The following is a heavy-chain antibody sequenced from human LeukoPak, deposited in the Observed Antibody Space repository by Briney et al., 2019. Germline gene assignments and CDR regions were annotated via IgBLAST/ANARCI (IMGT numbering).Heavy chain of an antibody. D-gene: IGHD2-15*01. V-gene: IGHV4-61*02. CDR2: IYTSGST. Sequence: QASETLSLTCTVSGGSISSGSYYWSWIRQPAGKGLEWIGRIYTSGSTNYNPSLKSRVTISVDRSKNQFSLKLTSVTAADTAVYYCTIYSNWFDPWGQGTLVTVSS. J-gene: IGHJ5*02. CDR1: GGSISSGSYY. CDR3: TIYSNWFDP.